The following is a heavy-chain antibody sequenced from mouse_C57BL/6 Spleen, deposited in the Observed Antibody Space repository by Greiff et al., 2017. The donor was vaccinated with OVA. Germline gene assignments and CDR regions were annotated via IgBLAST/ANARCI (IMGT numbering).Heavy chain of an antibody. CDR2: IGPETGGT. CDR1: GYTFTDYD. Sequence: QVQLQQSGAELVRPGASVTLSCKASGYTFTDYDMSWVKQTPVHGLEWIGAIGPETGGTAYNQKFKGKAILTADKSSSKAYMELRSLTSEDSAVYYCTGLGLRRSWFAYWGQGTLVTVSS. V-gene: IGHV1-15*01. D-gene: IGHD2-4*01. J-gene: IGHJ3*01. CDR3: TGLGLRRSWFAY.